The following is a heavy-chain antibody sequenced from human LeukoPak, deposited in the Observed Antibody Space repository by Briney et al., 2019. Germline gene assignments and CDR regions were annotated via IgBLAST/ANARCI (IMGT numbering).Heavy chain of an antibody. CDR1: GFTFSKSW. CDR3: ATYSHWVAGDV. Sequence: GGSLRLSCAASGFTFSKSWMSWVRQAPGKGREWVANMNEDGSEKDYVDSVKGRFTISRDNARKSLYLQMSSLRAEDTAVYYCATYSHWVAGDVWGQGTTVTVSS. D-gene: IGHD3-16*01. J-gene: IGHJ6*02. CDR2: MNEDGSEK. V-gene: IGHV3-7*01.